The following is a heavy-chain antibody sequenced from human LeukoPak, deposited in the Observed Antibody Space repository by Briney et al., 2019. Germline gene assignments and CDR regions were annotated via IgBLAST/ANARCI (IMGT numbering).Heavy chain of an antibody. CDR3: ARGITMVRGVTPFY. CDR2: MNPNSGNT. CDR1: GYTFTSYD. V-gene: IGHV1-8*02. J-gene: IGHJ4*02. D-gene: IGHD3-10*01. Sequence: GASVKVSCKASGYTFTSYDINWVRQATGQGLEWMGWMNPNSGNTGYAQKFQGRVTMTRNTSISTAYMELSSLRSEDTAVYYCARGITMVRGVTPFYWGQGTLVTVSS.